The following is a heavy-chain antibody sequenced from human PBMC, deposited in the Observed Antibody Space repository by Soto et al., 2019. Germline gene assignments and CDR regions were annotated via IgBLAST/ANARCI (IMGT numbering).Heavy chain of an antibody. D-gene: IGHD6-13*01. CDR3: VVHAATFDY. V-gene: IGHV3-7*03. CDR1: GFTIRMYW. CDR2: INEDGSER. J-gene: IGHJ4*02. Sequence: EVQMVESGGGLVQPGGSLRLSCAASGFTIRMYWMSWVRQAPGKGLEWVANINEDGSERDYVDSVRGRFTISRDNAKNSLYLEMSSLRAEETAVYYCVVHAATFDYWGQGTLVTVSS.